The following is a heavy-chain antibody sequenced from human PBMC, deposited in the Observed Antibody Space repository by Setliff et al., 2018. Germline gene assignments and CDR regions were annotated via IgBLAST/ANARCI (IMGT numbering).Heavy chain of an antibody. Sequence: GGSLRLSCAASGFTFSNAWMTWVRQAPGKGLEWVGRIKSKTDGGATDYAAPVKGRFTISRDESKNTLYLQMNSLKTEDTAVYYCTRERVWFGAPILNFDPWGQGTLVTVSS. J-gene: IGHJ5*02. D-gene: IGHD3-10*01. CDR2: IKSKTDGGAT. V-gene: IGHV3-15*01. CDR1: GFTFSNAW. CDR3: TRERVWFGAPILNFDP.